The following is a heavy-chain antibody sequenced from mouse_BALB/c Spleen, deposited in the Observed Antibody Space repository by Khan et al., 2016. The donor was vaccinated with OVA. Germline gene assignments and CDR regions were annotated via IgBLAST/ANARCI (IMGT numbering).Heavy chain of an antibody. D-gene: IGHD1-1*01. CDR2: IKYIGST. CDR1: GYSITSDYA. Sequence: EVKLLESGPGLVKPSQSLSLTCTVTGYSITSDYAWNWIRQFPGNKLEWMGYIKYIGSTSYNPSLKSRISITRDTSKNQLFLQFNSVTTEDTATYYCARSGTITTVVATDFDYWGQGTTLTVSS. V-gene: IGHV3-2*02. J-gene: IGHJ2*01. CDR3: ARSGTITTVVATDFDY.